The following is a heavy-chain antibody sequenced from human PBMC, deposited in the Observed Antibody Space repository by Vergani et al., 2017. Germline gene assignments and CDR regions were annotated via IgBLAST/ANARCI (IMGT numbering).Heavy chain of an antibody. Sequence: QVQLVQSGAEVKKPGASVKVSCKASGYTFTSYYMHWVRQAPGQGLEWMGIINPSGGSTSYAQKFQGRVTITADESTSTAYMELSSLRSEDTAVYYCARSRWSLGYYYGMDVWGQGTTVTVSS. CDR1: GYTFTSYY. J-gene: IGHJ6*02. V-gene: IGHV1-46*01. CDR2: INPSGGST. CDR3: ARSRWSLGYYYGMDV. D-gene: IGHD4-23*01.